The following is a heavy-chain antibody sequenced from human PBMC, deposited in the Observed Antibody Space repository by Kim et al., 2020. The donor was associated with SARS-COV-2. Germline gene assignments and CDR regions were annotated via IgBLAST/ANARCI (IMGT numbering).Heavy chain of an antibody. J-gene: IGHJ3*02. CDR3: ARELRYFDWLPRNDAFDI. V-gene: IGHV3-30*01. D-gene: IGHD3-9*01. Sequence: KGRFTISRDNSKNTLYLQMNSLRAEDTAVYYCARELRYFDWLPRNDAFDIWGQGTMVTVSS.